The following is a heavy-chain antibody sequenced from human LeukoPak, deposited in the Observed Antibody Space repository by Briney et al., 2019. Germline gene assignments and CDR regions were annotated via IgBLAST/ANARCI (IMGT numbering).Heavy chain of an antibody. CDR1: GYSFTSYW. J-gene: IGHJ3*02. Sequence: GESLKISCKGSGYSFTSYWIGGVRQMPGKGLEWMGIIYPGDSDTRYSPSFQGQVTISADKSISTAYLQWSSLKASDTAMYYYARLGYYYDSSGYPNPGSFDIWGQGTMVTVSS. CDR2: IYPGDSDT. CDR3: ARLGYYYDSSGYPNPGSFDI. V-gene: IGHV5-51*01. D-gene: IGHD3-22*01.